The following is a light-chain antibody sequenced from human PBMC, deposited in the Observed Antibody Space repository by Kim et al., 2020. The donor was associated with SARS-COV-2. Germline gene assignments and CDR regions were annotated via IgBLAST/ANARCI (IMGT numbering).Light chain of an antibody. V-gene: IGLV1-40*01. CDR2: GNS. Sequence: QSVLTQPPSVSGAPGQRVTISCTGTSNNIGAGYDVHWYQQLPGTAPKLLIYGNSNRPSGVPNRFSGSKSGTSASLAITGLQAEDEADYYCQSYDRSLSGSGVFGTGTKVTVL. CDR1: SNNIGAGYD. J-gene: IGLJ1*01. CDR3: QSYDRSLSGSGV.